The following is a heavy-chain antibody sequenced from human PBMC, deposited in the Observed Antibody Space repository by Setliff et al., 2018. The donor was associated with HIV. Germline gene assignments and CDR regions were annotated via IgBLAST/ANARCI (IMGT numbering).Heavy chain of an antibody. J-gene: IGHJ4*02. V-gene: IGHV4-39*01. D-gene: IGHD2-15*01. CDR2: IYYSGSI. CDR1: GGSISNSAYY. Sequence: PSETLSLTCTVSGGSISNSAYYWGWVRQPPGKGLEWIGAIYYSGSIYHNPSLNSLVTTSVDKSKKQFSLKLSSVTAADTAMYYCASQYCSACSCYSDYWGQGTLVTVSS. CDR3: ASQYCSACSCYSDY.